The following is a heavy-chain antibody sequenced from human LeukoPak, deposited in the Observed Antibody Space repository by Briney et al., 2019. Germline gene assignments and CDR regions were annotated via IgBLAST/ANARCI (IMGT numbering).Heavy chain of an antibody. D-gene: IGHD6-19*01. CDR3: ARVERPYSSGWPDEYYFDY. CDR2: INPNSGGT. CDR1: GYTFTGYY. V-gene: IGHV1-2*02. Sequence: ASVKVSCKASGYTFTGYYMHWARQAPGQGLEWMGWINPNSGGTNYAQKFQGRVTMTRDTSISTAYMELSRLRSDDTAVYYCARVERPYSSGWPDEYYFDYWGQGTLVTVSS. J-gene: IGHJ4*02.